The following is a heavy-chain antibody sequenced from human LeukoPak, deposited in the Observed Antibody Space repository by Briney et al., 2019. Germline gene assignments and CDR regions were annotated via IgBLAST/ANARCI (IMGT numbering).Heavy chain of an antibody. Sequence: SETLSLTCTVSGGSISSSSYYWGWIRQPPGKGLEWIGSIYYSGSTYYNPSLKSRVTISVDTSKNQFSLKLSSVTAADTAVYYCARGVYYDSSGYYLFDYWGQGTLVTVSS. CDR3: ARGVYYDSSGYYLFDY. J-gene: IGHJ4*02. CDR1: GGSISSSSYY. D-gene: IGHD3-22*01. V-gene: IGHV4-39*07. CDR2: IYYSGST.